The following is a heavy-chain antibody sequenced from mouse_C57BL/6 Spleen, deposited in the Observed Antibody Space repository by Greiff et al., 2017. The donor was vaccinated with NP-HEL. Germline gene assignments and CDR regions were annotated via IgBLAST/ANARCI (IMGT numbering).Heavy chain of an antibody. Sequence: EVQLQESGGGLVQPGGSMKLSCAASGFTFSDAWMDWVRQSPGKGLEWVAEIRNKANNPATYYAESVKGRFTISRDDSKSSVYLQSNSLRAEDTGIYYCTGSNYVYFDYWGKGTTLTVSS. CDR2: IRNKANNPAT. D-gene: IGHD2-5*01. CDR1: GFTFSDAW. J-gene: IGHJ2*01. V-gene: IGHV6-6*01. CDR3: TGSNYVYFDY.